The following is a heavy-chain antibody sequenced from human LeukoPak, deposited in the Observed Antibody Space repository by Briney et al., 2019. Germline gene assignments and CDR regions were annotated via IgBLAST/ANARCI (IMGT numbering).Heavy chain of an antibody. V-gene: IGHV1-2*02. CDR2: INPNSGGT. CDR3: AGGGYDPDLY. D-gene: IGHD5-12*01. Sequence: GASVNVSCMASGYSFTGYYLHWVRPAPRQGREWMGWINPNSGGTNYAQTCQGRVTMTRDTSISTAYMEASRRRSVGPAVYYCAGGGYDPDLYWGQGTLVTVSS. CDR1: GYSFTGYY. J-gene: IGHJ4*02.